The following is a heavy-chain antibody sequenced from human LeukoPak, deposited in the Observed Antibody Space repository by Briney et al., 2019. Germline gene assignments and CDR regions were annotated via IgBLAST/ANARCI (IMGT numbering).Heavy chain of an antibody. CDR2: IYPGDSDT. CDR3: ARPSAGEREPPTN. CDR1: GYNFTSYW. J-gene: IGHJ4*02. D-gene: IGHD1-26*01. V-gene: IGHV5-51*01. Sequence: GESLKISCKGSGYNFTSYWIGGVRQMPGKGLEWMGIIYPGDSDTRYSPSFQGQVTISADKSISTAYLQWSSLKASDTAIYYCARPSAGEREPPTNWGRGTVVTVSS.